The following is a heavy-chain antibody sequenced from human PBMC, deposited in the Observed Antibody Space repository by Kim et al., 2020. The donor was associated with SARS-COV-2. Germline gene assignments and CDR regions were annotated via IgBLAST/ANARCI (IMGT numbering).Heavy chain of an antibody. J-gene: IGHJ6*02. CDR2: IYYSGST. D-gene: IGHD6-13*01. V-gene: IGHV4-31*03. Sequence: SETLSLTCTVSGGSISSGGYYWSWIRQHPGKGLEWIGYIYYSGSTYYNPSLKSRVTISVDTSKNQFSLKLSSVTAADTAVYYCARESQKYSSSWAHYYYYGMDVWGQGTTVTVSS. CDR3: ARESQKYSSSWAHYYYYGMDV. CDR1: GGSISSGGYY.